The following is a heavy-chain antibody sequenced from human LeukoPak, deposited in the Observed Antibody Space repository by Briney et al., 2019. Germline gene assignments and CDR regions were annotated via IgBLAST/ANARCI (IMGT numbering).Heavy chain of an antibody. CDR2: IKSKTDGGTA. D-gene: IGHD2-21*01. CDR1: GFTFSNAW. Sequence: PGGSLRLSCAASGFTFSNAWMCWVRQAPGKGLEWVGRIKSKTDGGTADYAAPVKGRFTISRDDSKNTLYLQMNSLKTEDTAVYYCTTTSISRVGFDYWGQGTLVTVSS. CDR3: TTTSISRVGFDY. J-gene: IGHJ4*02. V-gene: IGHV3-15*01.